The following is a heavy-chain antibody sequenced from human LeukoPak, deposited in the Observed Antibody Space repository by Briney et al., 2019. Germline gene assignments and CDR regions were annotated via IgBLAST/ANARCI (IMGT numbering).Heavy chain of an antibody. V-gene: IGHV1-8*01. CDR2: MNPNSGNT. CDR3: ARGVGGFSSSWWGGLNWFDP. D-gene: IGHD6-13*01. CDR1: GYTFTSYD. J-gene: IGHJ5*02. Sequence: ASVKVSCKASGYTFTSYDINWVRQATGQGLEWMGWMNPNSGNTGYAQKFQGRVTMTRNTSISTAYMELSSLRSEDTAVYYCARGVGGFSSSWWGGLNWFDPWGQGTLVTVSS.